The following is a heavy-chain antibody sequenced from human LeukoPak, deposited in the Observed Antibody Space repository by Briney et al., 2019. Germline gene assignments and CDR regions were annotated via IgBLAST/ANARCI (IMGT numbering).Heavy chain of an antibody. J-gene: IGHJ5*02. Sequence: ASVKVSCKVSGYTFTGYYMHWVRQAPGQGLEWMGWINPNSGGTNYAQKFQGRVTMTRDTSISTAYMELSRLRSDDTAVYYCAREVGDYSSSKVGWFDPWGQGTLVTVSS. V-gene: IGHV1-2*02. CDR3: AREVGDYSSSKVGWFDP. CDR1: GYTFTGYY. CDR2: INPNSGGT. D-gene: IGHD6-6*01.